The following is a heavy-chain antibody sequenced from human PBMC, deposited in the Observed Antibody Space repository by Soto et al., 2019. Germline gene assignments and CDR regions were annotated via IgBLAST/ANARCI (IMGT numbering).Heavy chain of an antibody. Sequence: SETLSLTCTVFGGSITSYYWSWIRQPPGKALEWIGYIYYSGSTYYNPSLKSRVTISVDTSKTQFSLKLTSVTAADTAVYYCARSPDGRAYYHYGMDVWGQGTTVTVSS. V-gene: IGHV4-59*01. CDR1: GGSITSYY. CDR2: IYYSGST. D-gene: IGHD1-26*01. J-gene: IGHJ6*02. CDR3: ARSPDGRAYYHYGMDV.